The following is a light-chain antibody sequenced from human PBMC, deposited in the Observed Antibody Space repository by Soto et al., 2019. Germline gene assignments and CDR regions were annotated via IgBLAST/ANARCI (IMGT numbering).Light chain of an antibody. J-gene: IGKJ1*01. CDR1: QSISYW. Sequence: DIQMTQSPSTLSASVGDRVTITCRASQSISYWLAWYQQKPGKAPTLLIYDASTLESGVPSRFSGSGFGTDFTLTISTLQPEDFGTYYCQQYNSYSWTFGQGTKV. V-gene: IGKV1-5*01. CDR3: QQYNSYSWT. CDR2: DAS.